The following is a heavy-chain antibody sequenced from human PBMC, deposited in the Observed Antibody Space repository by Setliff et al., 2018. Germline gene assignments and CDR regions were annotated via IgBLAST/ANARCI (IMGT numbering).Heavy chain of an antibody. CDR1: GFTVSSFS. CDR3: AKDSLEVVIALHGMDV. CDR2: LSDDGSNE. V-gene: IGHV3-30*18. Sequence: PGGSLRLSCAASGFTVSSFSMHWVRQAPVKGLDWVATLSDDGSNEFYADSVQGRFTISRDNSKNTLFLQMDSLRDDDTAVYYCAKDSLEVVIALHGMDVWGQGTTVTVSS. J-gene: IGHJ6*01. D-gene: IGHD2-21*01.